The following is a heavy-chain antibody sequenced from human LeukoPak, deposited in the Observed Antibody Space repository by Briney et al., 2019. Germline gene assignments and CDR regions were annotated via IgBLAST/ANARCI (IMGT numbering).Heavy chain of an antibody. V-gene: IGHV3-30*04. CDR1: GFTFSSYA. Sequence: PGRSLRLSCAASGFTFSSYAMHWVRQAPGKGLEWVAVISYDGSNKCYADSVKGRFTVSRDNSKNTLYLQMNSLRAEDTAVYYCARDGTSILTGYFDYWGQGTLVTVSS. CDR2: ISYDGSNK. D-gene: IGHD3-9*01. CDR3: ARDGTSILTGYFDY. J-gene: IGHJ4*02.